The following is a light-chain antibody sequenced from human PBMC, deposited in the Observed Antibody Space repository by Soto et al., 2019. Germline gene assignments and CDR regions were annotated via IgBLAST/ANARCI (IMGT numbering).Light chain of an antibody. J-gene: IGKJ2*01. CDR2: GAS. CDR1: QSVDSSN. Sequence: EIVLTQSPGTLSLSPGETATLSCRASQSVDSSNLAWYQQRPGQAPILLIFGASTRATGIPDRFTGSGSGADFTLTISGLESEDFAVYHCQQFGSSPVTFGQGTKLEIK. V-gene: IGKV3-20*01. CDR3: QQFGSSPVT.